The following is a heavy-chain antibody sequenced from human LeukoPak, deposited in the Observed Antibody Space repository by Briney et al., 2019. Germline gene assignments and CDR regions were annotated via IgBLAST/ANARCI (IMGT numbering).Heavy chain of an antibody. CDR3: ATQVGAARTYFDY. Sequence: SETLSLTCAVSGGSIRSSSYYWGWIRQPPGKGLEWIGSIYYSGTTYYNPSLKSRVTISVDTSKNQFSLNLNPVTAADTAVYYCATQVGAARTYFDYWGQGTLVTVSS. CDR2: IYYSGTT. D-gene: IGHD6-6*01. CDR1: GGSIRSSSYY. J-gene: IGHJ4*02. V-gene: IGHV4-39*01.